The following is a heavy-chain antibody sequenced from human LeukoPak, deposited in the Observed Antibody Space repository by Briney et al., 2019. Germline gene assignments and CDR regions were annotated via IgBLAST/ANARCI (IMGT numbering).Heavy chain of an antibody. V-gene: IGHV1-18*01. CDR1: GYTFTSYG. Sequence: ASVKVSCKASGYTFTSYGISWVRQAPGQGLEWMGWIRAYNGNTNYAQKLQGRVTMTTDTSTSTAYMELRSLRSDDTAVYYCARSGYSNYAGGYYFDYWGQGTLVTVSS. CDR2: IRAYNGNT. CDR3: ARSGYSNYAGGYYFDY. D-gene: IGHD4-11*01. J-gene: IGHJ4*02.